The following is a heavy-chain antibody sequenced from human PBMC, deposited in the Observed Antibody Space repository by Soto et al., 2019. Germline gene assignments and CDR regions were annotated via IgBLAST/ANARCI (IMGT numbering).Heavy chain of an antibody. CDR3: AAGVAVAGSWGFDY. V-gene: IGHV1-58*02. CDR1: GFTFTSSA. CDR2: IVVGSGNT. J-gene: IGHJ4*02. Sequence: SVKVSCKASGFTFTSSAMQWVRQARGQRLEWIGWIVVGSGNTNYAQKFQERVTITRDMSTSTAYMELSSLRSEDTAVYYCAAGVAVAGSWGFDYWGQGTLVTVSS. D-gene: IGHD6-19*01.